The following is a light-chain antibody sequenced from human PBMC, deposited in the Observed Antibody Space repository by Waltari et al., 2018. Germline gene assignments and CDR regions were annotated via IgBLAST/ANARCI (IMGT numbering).Light chain of an antibody. Sequence: ETVLTQSPGTVALSPGEGATLSCTASQTVSSDYVAWYQQKPGQVPRLLIYGASSRAPGIPDWFSGSGTGTHFTLTIRRLEPEDSAVYYCQQYGTSAKFGQGTRVEIK. CDR1: QTVSSDY. J-gene: IGKJ1*01. CDR2: GAS. V-gene: IGKV3-20*01. CDR3: QQYGTSAK.